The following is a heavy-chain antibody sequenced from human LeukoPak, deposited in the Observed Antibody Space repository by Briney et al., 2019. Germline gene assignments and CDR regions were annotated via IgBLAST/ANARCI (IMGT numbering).Heavy chain of an antibody. CDR3: ARDANARYDSSWAYGMDV. Sequence: SETLSLTCTASGGSISNYYWNWIRQPPGKGLEWIGYIYYSGSTKYNPSLKSRVTISVDTSKNHFSLKLYSLTSTGTAVYYCARDANARYDSSWAYGMDVWGQGTTVTVSS. D-gene: IGHD6-13*01. CDR2: IYYSGST. CDR1: GGSISNYY. V-gene: IGHV4-59*01. J-gene: IGHJ6*02.